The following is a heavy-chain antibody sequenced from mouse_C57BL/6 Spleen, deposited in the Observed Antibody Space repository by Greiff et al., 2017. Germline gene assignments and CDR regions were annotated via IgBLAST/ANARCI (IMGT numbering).Heavy chain of an antibody. CDR2: ISYSGST. CDR3: ARGILGPYWYFDV. CDR1: GYSITSGYD. V-gene: IGHV3-1*01. Sequence: EVKLMESGPGMVKPSQSLSLTCTVTGYSITSGYDWHWIRPFPGNKLEWMGYISYSGSTKYNPSLKSRISITHDTSKNHFFLKLNSVTTEDTATYYCARGILGPYWYFDVWGTGTTVTVSS. D-gene: IGHD4-1*01. J-gene: IGHJ1*03.